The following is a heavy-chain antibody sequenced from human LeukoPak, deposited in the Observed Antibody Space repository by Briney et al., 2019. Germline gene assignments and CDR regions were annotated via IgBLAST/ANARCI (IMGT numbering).Heavy chain of an antibody. Sequence: PGGPLRLSRAASGFPFSSYAMSWVRHTPGRGLEWVSGISAGGGSTYYAHSVKGRLSISGQNSKNTLYLQMDSLRGEDTSMYYCAKAYGSGNYHHYFDYWGEGTLVTVSS. CDR1: GFPFSSYA. V-gene: IGHV3-23*01. CDR3: AKAYGSGNYHHYFDY. J-gene: IGHJ4*02. CDR2: ISAGGGST. D-gene: IGHD3-10*01.